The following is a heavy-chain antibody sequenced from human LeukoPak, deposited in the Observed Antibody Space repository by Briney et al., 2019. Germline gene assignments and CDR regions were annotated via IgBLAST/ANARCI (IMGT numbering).Heavy chain of an antibody. CDR3: ARGQEDDYVWGSYPLNWFDP. V-gene: IGHV4-39*07. J-gene: IGHJ5*02. D-gene: IGHD3-16*02. Sequence: ASETLSLTCTVSGGSISSSSYYWGWIRQPPGKGLEWIGSIYYSGSTYYNPSLKSRVTISVDTSKNQFSLKLSSVTAADTAVYYCARGQEDDYVWGSYPLNWFDPWGQGTLVTVSS. CDR2: IYYSGST. CDR1: GGSISSSSYY.